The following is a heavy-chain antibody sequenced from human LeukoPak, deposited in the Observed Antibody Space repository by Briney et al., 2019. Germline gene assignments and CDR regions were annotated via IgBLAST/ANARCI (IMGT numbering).Heavy chain of an antibody. J-gene: IGHJ5*02. CDR3: ARVGTTLFDP. CDR1: GGSISSGSYY. D-gene: IGHD1-1*01. CDR2: IYTSGSI. V-gene: IGHV4-61*02. Sequence: SETLSLTCTVSGGSISSGSYYWSWIRQPAGKGLEWIGRIYTSGSINYNPSLKSRVTISVDTSKNQFSLKLSSVTAADTAVYYCARVGTTLFDPWGQGTLVTVSS.